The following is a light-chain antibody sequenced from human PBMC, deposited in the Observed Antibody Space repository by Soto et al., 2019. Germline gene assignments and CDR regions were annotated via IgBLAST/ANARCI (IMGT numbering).Light chain of an antibody. Sequence: EIVLTQSPGTLSLSPGERATLSCRASQSVSSSYLAWYQQKPGQAPRLLIYGASSRATGIPDRFSGSGSGTDFTLTISRLGPEDFEVYYCQQYGSSPPSTFGQGTKLEIK. J-gene: IGKJ2*01. V-gene: IGKV3-20*01. CDR1: QSVSSSY. CDR3: QQYGSSPPST. CDR2: GAS.